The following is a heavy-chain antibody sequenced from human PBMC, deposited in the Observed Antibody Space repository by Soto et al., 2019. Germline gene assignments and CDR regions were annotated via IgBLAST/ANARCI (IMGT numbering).Heavy chain of an antibody. CDR3: ARERSRYDRSGYYRPDY. D-gene: IGHD3-22*01. CDR2: IIPILGTP. J-gene: IGHJ4*02. V-gene: IGHV1-69*06. Sequence: QVQLVQSGAEVKKPGSSVKVSCKASGDTFSSYAISWVRQAPGQGLEWMGGIIPILGTPNYAQKLQGRVTITADKSTSTAYMELSSLRSEDTAVYYCARERSRYDRSGYYRPDYWGQGTLVTVSS. CDR1: GDTFSSYA.